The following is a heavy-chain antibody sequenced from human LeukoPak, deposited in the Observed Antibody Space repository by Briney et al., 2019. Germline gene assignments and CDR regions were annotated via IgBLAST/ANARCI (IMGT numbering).Heavy chain of an antibody. V-gene: IGHV7-4-1*01. CDR1: GYTFTSYA. D-gene: IGHD7-27*01. CDR3: VRTPPNWGADF. Sequence: ASVTVSCKASGYTFTSYAMNWVRQAPGQGLERMGWINTNTGNPTYAQGFTGRFVFSLDTSVSTAYLQICSPKAEDTAVYYCVRTPPNWGADFWGQGTLVTVSS. J-gene: IGHJ4*02. CDR2: INTNTGNP.